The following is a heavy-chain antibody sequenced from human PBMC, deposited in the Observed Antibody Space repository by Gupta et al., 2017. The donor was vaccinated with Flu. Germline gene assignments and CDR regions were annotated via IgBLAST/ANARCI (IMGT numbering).Heavy chain of an antibody. CDR2: IWNDGSNK. V-gene: IGHV3-33*01. Sequence: QVQLVESGGGVVQPGRSLRLSCAASGFTFSSYGMHWVRQAPGKGLEWVAVIWNDGSNKYYADSVKGRFTISRDNSKNTLYLQMNSLRAEDTAVYYCARDRRVSWTGDAFDIWGQGTMVTVSS. D-gene: IGHD6-13*01. J-gene: IGHJ3*02. CDR1: GFTFSSYG. CDR3: ARDRRVSWTGDAFDI.